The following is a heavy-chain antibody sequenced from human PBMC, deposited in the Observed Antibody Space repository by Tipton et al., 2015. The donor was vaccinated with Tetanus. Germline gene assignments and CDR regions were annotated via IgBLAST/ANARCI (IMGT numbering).Heavy chain of an antibody. D-gene: IGHD6-13*01. CDR1: GGSISSFY. Sequence: TLSLTCTVSGGSISSFYWSWIWQPPGKGLEWIGFIFDTWSTNYTPSLKIRVTMSVSTSKNQFSLHLTSVTAADTAVYYCSRGWGSSWYSFDNWGQGTLVTVSS. J-gene: IGHJ4*02. CDR2: IFDTWST. V-gene: IGHV4-59*01. CDR3: SRGWGSSWYSFDN.